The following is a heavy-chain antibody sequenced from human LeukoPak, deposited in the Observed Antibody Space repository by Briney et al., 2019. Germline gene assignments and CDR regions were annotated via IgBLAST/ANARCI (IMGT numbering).Heavy chain of an antibody. CDR3: ARGADIVVVPAAIWGDNWFDP. Sequence: ASVKVSCKASGYTFTGYYMHWVRRAPGQGLEWMGWINPNSGGTNYAQKFQGRVTMTRDTSISTAYMELSRLRSDDTAVYYCARGADIVVVPAAIWGDNWFDPWGQGTLVTVSS. D-gene: IGHD2-2*01. CDR2: INPNSGGT. J-gene: IGHJ5*02. V-gene: IGHV1-2*02. CDR1: GYTFTGYY.